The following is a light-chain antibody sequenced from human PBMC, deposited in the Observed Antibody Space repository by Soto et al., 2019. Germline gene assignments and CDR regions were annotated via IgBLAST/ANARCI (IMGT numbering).Light chain of an antibody. CDR2: AAA. Sequence: EIVLTQSPGTLTLSPGERATLSCRASQSLSSNNLAWYQQRPGQAPRLLIYAAASRAAGVPDRFSGSGSGTDFTLTITRLGPEDFAVYYCQQYGSSLYTFGQGTKLEIK. CDR1: QSLSSNN. CDR3: QQYGSSLYT. V-gene: IGKV3-20*01. J-gene: IGKJ2*01.